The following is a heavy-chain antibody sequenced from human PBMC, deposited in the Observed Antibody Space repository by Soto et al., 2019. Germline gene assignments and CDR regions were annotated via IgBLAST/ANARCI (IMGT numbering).Heavy chain of an antibody. CDR3: ARDVARGGNFDY. CDR1: GGSISSGGYY. Sequence: QVQLQESGPGLVKPSQTLSLTCTVSGGSISSGGYYWSWIRQHPGKGLEWIGYIYYSGSTYYNPSLKSRVTISVDTSKNQFSLRLSSVTAADTAVYYCARDVARGGNFDYWGQGTLVTVSS. J-gene: IGHJ4*02. V-gene: IGHV4-31*03. CDR2: IYYSGST. D-gene: IGHD3-16*01.